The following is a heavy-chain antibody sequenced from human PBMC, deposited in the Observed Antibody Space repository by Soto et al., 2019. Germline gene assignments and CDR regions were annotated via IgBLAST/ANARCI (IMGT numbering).Heavy chain of an antibody. J-gene: IGHJ4*02. D-gene: IGHD6-6*01. CDR1: GFAFTDSY. CDR2: ISPNGRDV. CDR3: ARTSRLFDY. V-gene: IGHV3-11*01. Sequence: QVQLVESGGGLVNPGGSLRLSCAASGFAFTDSYMSWIRQAPGKGLECLSYISPNGRDVAYADSVRGRFTISRDNARNALLLQMNSLRGDDTAVYYCARTSRLFDYWGQGTLVTVSS.